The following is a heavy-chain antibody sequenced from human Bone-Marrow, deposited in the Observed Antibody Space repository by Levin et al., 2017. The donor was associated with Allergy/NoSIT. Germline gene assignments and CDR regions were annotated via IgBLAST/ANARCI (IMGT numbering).Heavy chain of an antibody. V-gene: IGHV3-48*02. Sequence: GGSLRLSCAASGFTFSSYNMNWVRQAPGKGLEWLSYISSGSSTIYYADSVKGRFTISRDNAKNSLYLQMNSLRDDDTAVYFCATRALTGPFDFWGQGTLVTLSS. D-gene: IGHD3-9*01. CDR1: GFTFSSYN. J-gene: IGHJ4*02. CDR2: ISSGSSTI. CDR3: ATRALTGPFDF.